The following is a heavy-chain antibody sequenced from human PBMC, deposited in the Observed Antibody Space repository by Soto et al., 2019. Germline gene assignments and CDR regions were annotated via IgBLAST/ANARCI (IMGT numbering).Heavy chain of an antibody. CDR2: INAGNGNT. CDR1: GYAFTSYA. CDR3: ALMLYGGYPYFVY. Sequence: ASVRVSCKASGYAFTSYAMHWVRQAPGQRLEWMGWINAGNGNTKYSQKFQGRVTITRDTSASTAYMELSSLRSEDTAVYYCALMLYGGYPYFVYWGQGTMVTV. J-gene: IGHJ4*02. V-gene: IGHV1-3*01. D-gene: IGHD2-8*01.